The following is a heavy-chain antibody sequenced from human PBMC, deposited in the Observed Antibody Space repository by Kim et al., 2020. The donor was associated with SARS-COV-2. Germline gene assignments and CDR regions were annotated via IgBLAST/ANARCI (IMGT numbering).Heavy chain of an antibody. J-gene: IGHJ4*02. CDR3: ARFTPWGYFDS. CDR2: THPGDPDT. D-gene: IGHD7-27*01. CDR1: GYNFVTYW. Sequence: GESLKISCKASGYNFVTYWIGWVRQVPGRGLEWMVITHPGDPDTRYSPSFQGQVTISADTSISTAYLQWTSLEASDTAMYYCARFTPWGYFDSWGQGTLVTVSS. V-gene: IGHV5-51*01.